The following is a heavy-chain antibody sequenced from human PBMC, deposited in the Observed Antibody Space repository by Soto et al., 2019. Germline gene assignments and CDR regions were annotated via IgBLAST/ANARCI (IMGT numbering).Heavy chain of an antibody. D-gene: IGHD3-10*01. CDR2: IYNDGST. CDR1: GFPVRSIY. V-gene: IGHV3-53*01. Sequence: PGGSLRLSCAASGFPVRSIYMSWVRQAPGKGLECVSKIYNDGSTHYADSVKGRFTIPRDSFKNTLHLQMNSLRAEDTAVYYCARDARGVDAFDIWGQGTMVTVSS. CDR3: ARDARGVDAFDI. J-gene: IGHJ3*02.